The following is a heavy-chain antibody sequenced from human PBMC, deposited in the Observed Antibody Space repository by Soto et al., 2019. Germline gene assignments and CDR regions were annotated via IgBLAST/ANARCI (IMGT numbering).Heavy chain of an antibody. Sequence: PSQTLSLTCAISGDSVSSNSAAWNWIRQSPSRGLEWLGRTYYRSRWYNDYAVSVRSRITVNADTSKNQFSLHLNSVTPEDTAVFYCAGTIPLRGYNMDVGEKGPTATF. D-gene: IGHD1-7*01. CDR2: TYYRSRWYN. CDR3: AGTIPLRGYNMDV. V-gene: IGHV6-1*01. J-gene: IGHJ6*03. CDR1: GDSVSSNSAA.